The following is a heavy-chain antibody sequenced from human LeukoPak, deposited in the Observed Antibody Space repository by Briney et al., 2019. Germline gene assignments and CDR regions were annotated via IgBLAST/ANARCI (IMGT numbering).Heavy chain of an antibody. V-gene: IGHV3-21*01. D-gene: IGHD1-26*01. J-gene: IGHJ3*02. CDR3: ARETLSGSLEAPNAFAI. CDR2: ISSSSSYI. Sequence: PGGSLRLSCAASGFTFSDYSMNWVRQAPGKGLEWVSSISSSSSYIHYADSLKGRFTISRDNAKNSLYLQMNSLRAEDTAVYYCARETLSGSLEAPNAFAIWGRGTMVTVSS. CDR1: GFTFSDYS.